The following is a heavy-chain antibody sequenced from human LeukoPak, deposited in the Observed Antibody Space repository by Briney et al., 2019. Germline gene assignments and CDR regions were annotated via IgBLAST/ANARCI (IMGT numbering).Heavy chain of an antibody. CDR1: GYTFTSYG. J-gene: IGHJ6*02. CDR3: ARGSSSWAGYYYYYYGMDV. Sequence: ASVKVSCKASGYTFTSYGISWVRQAPGQGLEWMGWISAYNGNTNYAQKLQGRVTMTTDTSTSTAYMELRSLRSDDTAVYYCARGSSSWAGYYYYYYGMDVWGQGTTVTVSS. V-gene: IGHV1-18*01. CDR2: ISAYNGNT. D-gene: IGHD6-13*01.